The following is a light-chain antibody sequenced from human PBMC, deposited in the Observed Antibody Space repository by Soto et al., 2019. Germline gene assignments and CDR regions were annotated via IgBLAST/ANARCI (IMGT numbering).Light chain of an antibody. V-gene: IGLV2-14*01. CDR2: DVS. Sequence: QSALPQPASVSGSPGQSIPISCTGTSSDVGGYNYVSWYQPHPGKAPKLMIYDVSNRPSGVSNRFSGSKSGNTASLTISGLQAEDEADYYCSSYTSSSRVFGGGTKLTVL. CDR3: SSYTSSSRV. J-gene: IGLJ2*01. CDR1: SSDVGGYNY.